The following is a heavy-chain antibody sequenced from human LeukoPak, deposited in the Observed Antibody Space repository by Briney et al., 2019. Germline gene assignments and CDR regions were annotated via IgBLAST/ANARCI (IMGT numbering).Heavy chain of an antibody. CDR1: GDTFSKYA. D-gene: IGHD3-9*01. V-gene: IGHV1-69*05. J-gene: IGHJ4*02. Sequence: SVKVSCKASGDTFSKYAVTWVRQATGQGLEWMGNIVPVFGTPIYAQKFQGRVTITTDESRNTAYMELSSLRSEDTALYYCASRYTTSRHFDWDVDYWGQGTLLTVSS. CDR2: IVPVFGTP. CDR3: ASRYTTSRHFDWDVDY.